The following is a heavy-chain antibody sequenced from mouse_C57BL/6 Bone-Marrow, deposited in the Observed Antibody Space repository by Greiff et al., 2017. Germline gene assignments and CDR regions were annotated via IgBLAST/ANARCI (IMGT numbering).Heavy chain of an antibody. CDR3: TTLTFDY. J-gene: IGHJ2*01. V-gene: IGHV1-7*01. D-gene: IGHD1-1*01. CDR2: IDPWSGDT. CDR1: GYTFTSDW. Sequence: VQLHESGAELVKPGASVKLSCKASGYTFTSDWMHWVKQRPGQGLEWIGWIDPWSGDTEYTEKFKDKATLTADTSSNTAYLQLSSLTYEDTAVYYCTTLTFDYWGQGTTLTVAS.